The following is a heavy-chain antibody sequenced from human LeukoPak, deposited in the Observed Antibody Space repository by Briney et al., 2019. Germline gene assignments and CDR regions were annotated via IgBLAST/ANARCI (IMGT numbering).Heavy chain of an antibody. Sequence: GGSLRLSCAASGFTFSSYGMHWVRQAPGKGLEWVAFIRYDGSNKYYADSVKGRFTISRDNSKNTLYLQMNSLRAEDTAVYYCAKDIVVVPAALDFWGQGTLVAVSS. CDR3: AKDIVVVPAALDF. CDR1: GFTFSSYG. J-gene: IGHJ4*02. D-gene: IGHD2-2*01. V-gene: IGHV3-30*02. CDR2: IRYDGSNK.